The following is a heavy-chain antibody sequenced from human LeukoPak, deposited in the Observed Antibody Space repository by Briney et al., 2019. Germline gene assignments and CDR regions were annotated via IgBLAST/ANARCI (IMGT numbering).Heavy chain of an antibody. Sequence: GGSLRLSCEASGFAFSFSAMTWVRQAPGTGLEWVSTINANAINTYYAASVKGRFTISRDNSKNTLYLQMNSLRAEDTAVYYCARGGFSYGFDYWGQGTLVTVSS. CDR2: INANAINT. V-gene: IGHV3-23*01. J-gene: IGHJ4*02. D-gene: IGHD5-18*01. CDR1: GFAFSFSA. CDR3: ARGGFSYGFDY.